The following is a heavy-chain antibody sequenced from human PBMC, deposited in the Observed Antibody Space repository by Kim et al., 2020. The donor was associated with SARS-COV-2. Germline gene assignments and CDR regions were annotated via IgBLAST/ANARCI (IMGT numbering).Heavy chain of an antibody. CDR3: AREKYRAHYYFDY. J-gene: IGHJ4*02. CDR1: GGSFSGYY. D-gene: IGHD3-10*01. V-gene: IGHV4-34*01. CDR2: INHSGST. Sequence: SETLSLTCAVYGGSFSGYYWSWIRQPPGKGLEWIGEINHSGSTNYNPSLKSRVTISVDTSKNQFSLKLSSVTAADTAVYYCAREKYRAHYYFDYWGQGTLVTVSS.